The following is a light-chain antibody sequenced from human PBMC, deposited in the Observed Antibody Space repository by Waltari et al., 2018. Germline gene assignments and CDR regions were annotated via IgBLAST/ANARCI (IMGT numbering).Light chain of an antibody. Sequence: QLVLTQSPSASAPLGASVKLTCTLSSGHSTNVIAWLQKRPEEGPRYLMKVNSDGRHNKGDEIPDRFSGSSSGAERYLTISSLQAEDEADYYCQTGGHGTWVFGGGTKLTVL. CDR1: SGHSTNV. CDR3: QTGGHGTWV. J-gene: IGLJ3*02. CDR2: VNSDGRH. V-gene: IGLV4-69*01.